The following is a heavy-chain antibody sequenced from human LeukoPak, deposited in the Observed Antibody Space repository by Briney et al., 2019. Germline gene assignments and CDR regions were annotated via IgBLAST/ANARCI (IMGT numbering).Heavy chain of an antibody. J-gene: IGHJ4*02. CDR2: ISGSGGNT. V-gene: IGHV3-23*01. CDR3: AKAFGLTTVTKFDY. CDR1: GFTISSNY. D-gene: IGHD4-17*01. Sequence: GGSLRLSCAASGFTISSNYMSWVRQAPGKGLEWVSGISGSGGNTYYADSVKGRFTISRDNSKNTLYLQMNSLRAEDTAVYYCAKAFGLTTVTKFDYWGQGTLVTVSS.